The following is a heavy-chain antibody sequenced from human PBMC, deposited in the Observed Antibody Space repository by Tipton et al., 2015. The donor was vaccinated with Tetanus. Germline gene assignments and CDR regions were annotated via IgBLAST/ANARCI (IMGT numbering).Heavy chain of an antibody. CDR2: ISASGHPI. J-gene: IGHJ5*02. CDR1: GFSLSDYW. Sequence: GSLRLSCAASGFSLSDYWMSWIRQTPGKGLEWVAYISASGHPIFYTDSVKGRFTISTDNTKNHLYLQMNSLRDEDTAVYYCAKDPASRGWFDPWGQGTLVSVSS. V-gene: IGHV3-11*01. CDR3: AKDPASRGWFDP.